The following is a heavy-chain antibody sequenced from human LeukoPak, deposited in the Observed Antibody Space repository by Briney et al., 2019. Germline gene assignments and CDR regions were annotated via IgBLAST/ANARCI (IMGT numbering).Heavy chain of an antibody. CDR1: GFTFSSYG. J-gene: IGHJ4*02. V-gene: IGHV3-30*18. CDR3: AKDRARSGDYDFDY. D-gene: IGHD4-17*01. CDR2: ISYDGSNK. Sequence: GGSLRLSCAAYGFTFSSYGMHWVRQAPGKGLEWVAVISYDGSNKYYADSVKGRFTISRDNSKNTLYLQMNSLRAEDTAVYYCAKDRARSGDYDFDYWSQGTLVTVSS.